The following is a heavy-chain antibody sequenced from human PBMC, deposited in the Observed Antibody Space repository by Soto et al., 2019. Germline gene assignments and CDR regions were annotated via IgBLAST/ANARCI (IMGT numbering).Heavy chain of an antibody. CDR3: ARGRDYYDNFDD. Sequence: LEPMSLTCTVFDGSISNGGYYWSWIRQPPGKGLEWIGYIYYSGSTNYNPSLKSRVTISVDTSKNQFSLKLSSVTAADTAVYYCARGRDYYDNFDDWGQGTLVTVSS. D-gene: IGHD3-22*01. V-gene: IGHV4-61*08. J-gene: IGHJ4*02. CDR2: IYYSGST. CDR1: DGSISNGGYY.